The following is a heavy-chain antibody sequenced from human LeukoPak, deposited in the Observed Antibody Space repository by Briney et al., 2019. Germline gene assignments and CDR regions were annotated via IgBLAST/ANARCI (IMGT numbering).Heavy chain of an antibody. CDR2: ITGSGVGT. Sequence: GGSLRLSCAASGFTFSSYAMSWVRQAPGKGLEWVSAITGSGVGTYYADSVKGRFTISRDNAKNSLYLQMNSLRAEDTAVYYCARDDLIQLIDYWGQGTLVTVSS. CDR3: ARDDLIQLIDY. CDR1: GFTFSSYA. D-gene: IGHD5-18*01. V-gene: IGHV3-23*01. J-gene: IGHJ4*02.